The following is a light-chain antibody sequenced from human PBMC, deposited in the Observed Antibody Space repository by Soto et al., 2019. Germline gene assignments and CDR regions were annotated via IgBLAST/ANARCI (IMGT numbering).Light chain of an antibody. CDR2: EGS. CDR3: CSYAGSSTLVV. Sequence: QSVLTQPASVSGSPGQWITISCTGTSSDVGSYNIVSWYQQHPGKAPKLMIYEGSKRPSGVSNRFSGSKSGNTASLTISGLQAEDEADYYCCSYAGSSTLVVFGGGTKLTVL. V-gene: IGLV2-23*01. J-gene: IGLJ2*01. CDR1: SSDVGSYNI.